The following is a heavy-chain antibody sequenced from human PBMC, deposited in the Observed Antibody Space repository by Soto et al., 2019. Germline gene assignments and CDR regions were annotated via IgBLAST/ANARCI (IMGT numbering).Heavy chain of an antibody. V-gene: IGHV3-23*01. CDR1: GFTFSNYA. J-gene: IGHJ4*02. D-gene: IGHD3-3*01. CDR3: AKDSRRYYDFWSGADY. CDR2: IGGSGGNT. Sequence: VQLLESGGDLVQPGGSLRLSCAASGFTFSNYAMSWVRQAPGKGLEWVSTIGGSGGNTNYADSVKGRFTISRDNSKNTLYLQMKGLRVEATAVYFCAKDSRRYYDFWSGADYWGQGTLVTVSS.